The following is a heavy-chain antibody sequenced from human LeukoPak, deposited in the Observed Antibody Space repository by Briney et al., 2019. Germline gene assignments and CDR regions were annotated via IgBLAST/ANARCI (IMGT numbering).Heavy chain of an antibody. CDR2: FYYSETI. D-gene: IGHD5-18*01. CDR3: ARGARHWIQPNYMDV. Sequence: SETLSLTCIVSGGPISGYYWSWLRQPPGKGLEWIGSFYYSETINYNPSLKSRVTISADTSKNQVSLKLSSVTAADTAAYYCARGARHWIQPNYMDVWGKGPAVTVTS. V-gene: IGHV4-59*01. J-gene: IGHJ6*03. CDR1: GGPISGYY.